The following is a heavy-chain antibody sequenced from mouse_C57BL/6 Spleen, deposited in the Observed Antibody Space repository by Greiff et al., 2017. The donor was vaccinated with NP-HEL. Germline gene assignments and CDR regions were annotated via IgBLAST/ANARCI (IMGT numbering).Heavy chain of an antibody. D-gene: IGHD2-3*01. CDR2: IDPENGDT. Sequence: VQLQQSGAELVRPGASVKLSCTASGFNIKDDYMHWVKQRPEQGLEWIGWIDPENGDTEYASKFQGKATITADTSSNTAYLQLSSLTSEDTAVYYCTTDGFNPYYFDYWGQGTTLTVSS. CDR3: TTDGFNPYYFDY. V-gene: IGHV14-4*01. CDR1: GFNIKDDY. J-gene: IGHJ2*01.